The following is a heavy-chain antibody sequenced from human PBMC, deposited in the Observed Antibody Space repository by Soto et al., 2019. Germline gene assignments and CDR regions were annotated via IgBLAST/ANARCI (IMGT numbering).Heavy chain of an antibody. Sequence: EVQLVESGGGLVQPGGSLRLSCAASGFTFSSYSMNWVRQAPGKGMEWVSYISSSSSTIYYADSVKGRFTISRDNAKNSLYLQMNSLRDDDTAVYYCARDRDSSSWYQAFDIWGQGTMVTVSS. V-gene: IGHV3-48*02. CDR3: ARDRDSSSWYQAFDI. CDR1: GFTFSSYS. D-gene: IGHD6-13*01. J-gene: IGHJ3*02. CDR2: ISSSSSTI.